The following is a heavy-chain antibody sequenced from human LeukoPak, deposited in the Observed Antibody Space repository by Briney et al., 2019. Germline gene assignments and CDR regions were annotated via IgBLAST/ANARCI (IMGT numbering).Heavy chain of an antibody. Sequence: GGSLRLSCGASGFTLDDYAMHWVRQAPGKGREWVSGISWNSVNIGYADSVKGRFTISRDNAKNSLYLQMNSPRAEDMALYYCAKGTMIAVAVGDYFDYWGQGTLVTVCS. D-gene: IGHD3-22*01. J-gene: IGHJ4*02. V-gene: IGHV3-9*03. CDR3: AKGTMIAVAVGDYFDY. CDR2: ISWNSVNI. CDR1: GFTLDDYA.